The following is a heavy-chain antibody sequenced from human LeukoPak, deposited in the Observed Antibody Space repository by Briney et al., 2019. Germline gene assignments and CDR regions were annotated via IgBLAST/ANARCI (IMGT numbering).Heavy chain of an antibody. J-gene: IGHJ4*02. Sequence: PSETLSLTCTGSGGSISSRNYYGGCIRPPPGKGLEWIGSISDRGTTYYNPSLRSRVTISADTSKNQFSLNLTSVAAADTAVYYCLRHWGGYRWYFDYWGQGILVTVSS. D-gene: IGHD3-10*01. CDR1: GGSISSRNYY. V-gene: IGHV4-39*01. CDR2: ISDRGTT. CDR3: LRHWGGYRWYFDY.